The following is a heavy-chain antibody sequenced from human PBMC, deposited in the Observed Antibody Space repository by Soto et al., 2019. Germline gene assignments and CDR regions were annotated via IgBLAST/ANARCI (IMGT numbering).Heavy chain of an antibody. D-gene: IGHD6-13*01. CDR3: ARDPPTIASAGRDDY. CDR1: GYTFTSYG. V-gene: IGHV1-18*01. CDR2: ISAYNGNT. Sequence: QVQLVQSGAEVKKPGASVKVSCKASGYTFTSYGIIWVRQAPGQGLEWMGWISAYNGNTNYAQKLQGRVTMTTDTSTSTANMKLRSLRYDDTAVYYCARDPPTIASAGRDDYWGQGTLVTVSS. J-gene: IGHJ4*02.